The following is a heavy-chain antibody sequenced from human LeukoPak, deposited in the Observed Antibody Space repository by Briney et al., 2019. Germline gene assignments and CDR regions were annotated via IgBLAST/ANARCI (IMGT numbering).Heavy chain of an antibody. CDR1: GFTFSSFS. CDR2: ISSSSNTI. Sequence: PGGSLRLSCAASGFTFSSFSMNWVRQAPGKGLEWVSYISSSSNTIYYADSVKGRFTIPRDNAKNSLYLQMDSLRDEDTAVYYCARGYCRGGSCYSGDAFDIWGQGTMVTVSS. CDR3: ARGYCRGGSCYSGDAFDI. V-gene: IGHV3-48*02. D-gene: IGHD2-15*01. J-gene: IGHJ3*02.